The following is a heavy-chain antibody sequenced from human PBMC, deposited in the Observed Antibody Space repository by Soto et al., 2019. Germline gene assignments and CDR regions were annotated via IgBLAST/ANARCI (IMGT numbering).Heavy chain of an antibody. CDR3: ARSRAAAPPRVGMDV. D-gene: IGHD6-13*01. CDR2: IYPGDSDT. Sequence: PGESLKISCKGSGYTFTNYWIGWVRQMPGKGPEWMGIIYPGDSDTKYNPSFQGQVTISADKSITTTYLQWSSLKASDTAIYYCARSRAAAPPRVGMDVWGQGTTVTVSS. V-gene: IGHV5-51*01. CDR1: GYTFTNYW. J-gene: IGHJ6*02.